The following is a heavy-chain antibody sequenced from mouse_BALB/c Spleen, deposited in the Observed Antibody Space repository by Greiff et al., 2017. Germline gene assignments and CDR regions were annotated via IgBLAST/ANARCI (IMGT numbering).Heavy chain of an antibody. Sequence: QVQLQQPGAELVKPGASVKLSCKASGYTFTSYWMHWVKQRPGQGLEWIGEIDPSDSYTNYNQKFKGKATLTVDKSSSTAYMQLSSLTSEDSAVYYCALKAFYYGSSYWGQGTLVTVS. J-gene: IGHJ3*01. V-gene: IGHV1-69*02. CDR1: GYTFTSYW. CDR2: IDPSDSYT. D-gene: IGHD1-1*01. CDR3: ALKAFYYGSSY.